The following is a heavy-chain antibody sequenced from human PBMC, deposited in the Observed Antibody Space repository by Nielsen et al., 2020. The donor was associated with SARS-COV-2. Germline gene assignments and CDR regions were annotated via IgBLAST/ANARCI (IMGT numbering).Heavy chain of an antibody. CDR3: ARGGRITFGGADDAFDI. J-gene: IGHJ3*02. CDR2: IYHSGRT. CDR1: GGSISSGGYS. D-gene: IGHD3-16*01. V-gene: IGHV4-30-2*01. Sequence: SETLSLTCAVSGGSISSGGYSWSWIRQPPGKGLYWIGYIYHSGRTYYNPSLKSRVTISVDRSKNQFSLKLGSVTAADTAVYYCARGGRITFGGADDAFDIWGQGTMVTVSS.